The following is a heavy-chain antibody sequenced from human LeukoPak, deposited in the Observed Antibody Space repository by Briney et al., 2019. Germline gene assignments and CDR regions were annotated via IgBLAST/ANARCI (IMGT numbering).Heavy chain of an antibody. CDR2: ISSSSAYI. Sequence: GGSLRLSCAASTFTFSAYAMNWVRQAPGKGQEWVSSISSSSAYIYYADSEKGRFTISRDNAKNSLFLQMDSLKAEDTAVYYCAADGRDDQWLVLDYWGQGTLVTVSS. CDR1: TFTFSAYA. V-gene: IGHV3-21*01. J-gene: IGHJ4*02. D-gene: IGHD6-19*01. CDR3: AADGRDDQWLVLDY.